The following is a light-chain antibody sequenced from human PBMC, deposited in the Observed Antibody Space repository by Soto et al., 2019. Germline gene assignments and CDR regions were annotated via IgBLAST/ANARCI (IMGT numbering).Light chain of an antibody. CDR1: SSDVGAYIF. J-gene: IGLJ1*01. Sequence: QSVLTQPASVSGSPGQSITISCTGTSSDVGAYIFVSWYQQYPGKAPKLMIYEGTKRPSGVSDRFSGSKSGNTASLTISSLQAEDEANYYCSSYAGNNIFVFGTGTKVTVL. V-gene: IGLV2-23*01. CDR2: EGT. CDR3: SSYAGNNIFV.